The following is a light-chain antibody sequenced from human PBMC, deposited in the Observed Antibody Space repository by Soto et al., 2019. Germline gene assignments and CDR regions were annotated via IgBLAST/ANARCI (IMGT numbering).Light chain of an antibody. Sequence: QSALTQPASVSGSPGQSITISWTGTSGDVGGYDYVSWYQQHPGKAPKLMIYGVSNRPSGVSNRFSGSKSGNTASLTISALQAEDEADYYCSSYTSSSTSVFGGGTKLTVL. J-gene: IGLJ3*02. CDR1: SGDVGGYDY. CDR2: GVS. CDR3: SSYTSSSTSV. V-gene: IGLV2-14*01.